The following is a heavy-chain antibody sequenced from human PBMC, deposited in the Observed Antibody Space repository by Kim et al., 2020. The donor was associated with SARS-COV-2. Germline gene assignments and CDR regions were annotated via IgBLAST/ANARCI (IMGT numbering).Heavy chain of an antibody. CDR2: IYYSGST. Sequence: SETLSLTCTVSGGSISSSSYYWGWIRQPPGKGLEWIGSIYYSGSTYYNPSLKSRVTISVDTSKNQFSLKLSSVTAADTAVYYCASFILGVDTAMVTDFDYWGQGTLVTVSS. CDR1: GGSISSSSYY. CDR3: ASFILGVDTAMVTDFDY. J-gene: IGHJ4*02. V-gene: IGHV4-39*01. D-gene: IGHD5-18*01.